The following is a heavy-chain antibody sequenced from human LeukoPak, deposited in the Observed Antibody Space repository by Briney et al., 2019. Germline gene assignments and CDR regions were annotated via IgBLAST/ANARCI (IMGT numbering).Heavy chain of an antibody. CDR2: IKQDGSEK. Sequence: GGSLRLSCAASGFTFSSYWMSWVRQAPGKGLEWVANIKQDGSEKYYVDSVKGRFTISRDNAKNSLYLQMNSLRGEDTAVYYCATYFPSGPIDCWGQGTLVTVSS. CDR3: ATYFPSGPIDC. J-gene: IGHJ4*02. D-gene: IGHD2/OR15-2a*01. V-gene: IGHV3-7*01. CDR1: GFTFSSYW.